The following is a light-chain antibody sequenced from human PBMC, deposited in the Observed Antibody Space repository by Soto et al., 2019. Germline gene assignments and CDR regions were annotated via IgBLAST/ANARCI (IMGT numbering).Light chain of an antibody. CDR1: QNVKTR. Sequence: EKVMTQSPATLSVSPGERATLSCRASQNVKTRLAWYQQKPGQAPRLLIFDAFTRATGIPARFSGSASGTDCTLTISSLQSADSAVYYCQQYDEWPLTFGGGTKVEIK. V-gene: IGKV3-15*01. CDR2: DAF. J-gene: IGKJ4*01. CDR3: QQYDEWPLT.